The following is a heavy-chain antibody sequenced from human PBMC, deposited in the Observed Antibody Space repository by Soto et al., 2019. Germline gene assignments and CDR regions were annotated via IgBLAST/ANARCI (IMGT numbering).Heavy chain of an antibody. D-gene: IGHD6-19*01. J-gene: IGHJ4*02. CDR1: GFTFSSYA. Sequence: EVQLLDSGGGVARPGGSLRLSCAASGFTFSSYAMAWVRQVPGKGLAWVSAISASGDSAYYTDSVKGRFTISRDNSKNTLYLQMNTLRAVDTAVYYCAKVASSGWDFDYWGQGTLVTVSS. CDR3: AKVASSGWDFDY. CDR2: ISASGDSA. V-gene: IGHV3-23*01.